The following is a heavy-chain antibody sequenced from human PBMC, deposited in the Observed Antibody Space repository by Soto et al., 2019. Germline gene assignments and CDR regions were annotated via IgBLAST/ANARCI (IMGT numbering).Heavy chain of an antibody. CDR2: ISSSSSTI. CDR1: GFTFSSYS. D-gene: IGHD4-17*01. CDR3: ARDRAAMTTVTTRLNY. J-gene: IGHJ4*02. Sequence: GGSLRLSCAASGFTFSSYSMNWVRQAPGKGLEWVSYISSSSSTIYYADSVKGRFTISRDNAKNSLYLQMNSLRAEDTAVYYCARDRAAMTTVTTRLNYWGQGTLVTVSS. V-gene: IGHV3-48*01.